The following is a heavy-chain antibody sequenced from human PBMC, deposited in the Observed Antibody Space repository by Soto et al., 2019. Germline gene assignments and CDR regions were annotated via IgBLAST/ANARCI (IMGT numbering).Heavy chain of an antibody. D-gene: IGHD3-22*01. CDR1: EFTFTSAA. V-gene: IGHV1-58*01. CDR3: TAGEYFYESSAYEGY. CDR2: IVVGSGNR. J-gene: IGHJ4*02. Sequence: SVRVSCKAPEFTFTSAALQWVRQARGQRLEWIGWIVVGSGNRNYAQKFQGRVIISGDMSTSTAYMELSSLRSEDTAVYYCTAGEYFYESSAYEGYWGQGTLVTVSS.